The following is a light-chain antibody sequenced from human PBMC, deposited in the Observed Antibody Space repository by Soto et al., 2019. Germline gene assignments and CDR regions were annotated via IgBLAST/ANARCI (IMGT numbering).Light chain of an antibody. V-gene: IGKV3-11*01. J-gene: IGKJ5*01. CDR2: DVS. CDR3: HQRYNWPRVT. CDR1: QSVSNS. Sequence: SPATLSLSPGERVTLSCRASQSVSNSLAWYQQKPGQPPRLLIYDVSNRATGIPARFSGSGSGTDFTLTITSLEPEDLAVYFCHQRYNWPRVTFGQGTRLEIK.